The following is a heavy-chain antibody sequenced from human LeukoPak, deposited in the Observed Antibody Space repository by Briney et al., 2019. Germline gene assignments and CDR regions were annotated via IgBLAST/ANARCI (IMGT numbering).Heavy chain of an antibody. D-gene: IGHD3-10*01. Sequence: GGSLRLSCVASGFTFSSYAMSWVRQTPGKGLECVSTVTDSGSFTAIADPVKGRFTISRDNSKNTLYLQMNSLRAEDTALYYCAQATGAYWGQGTLVTVSS. J-gene: IGHJ4*02. CDR3: AQATGAY. CDR2: VTDSGSFT. CDR1: GFTFSSYA. V-gene: IGHV3-23*01.